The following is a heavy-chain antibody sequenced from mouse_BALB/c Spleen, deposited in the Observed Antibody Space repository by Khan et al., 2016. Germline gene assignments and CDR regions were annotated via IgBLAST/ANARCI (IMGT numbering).Heavy chain of an antibody. CDR2: VNPYNDGT. V-gene: IGHV1S136*01. CDR3: AREGTYYRYDAFDV. CDR1: GYTFTNYV. J-gene: IGHJ1*01. D-gene: IGHD2-14*01. Sequence: VQLQQSGPELVKPGASVKMSCKASGYTFTNYVIHWVKQKPGQGLECIGYVNPYNDGTKYNEKFKGKATLTSDKSSSTAYMELSSLTSEDSAVYYCAREGTYYRYDAFDVWGAGTTVTVSS.